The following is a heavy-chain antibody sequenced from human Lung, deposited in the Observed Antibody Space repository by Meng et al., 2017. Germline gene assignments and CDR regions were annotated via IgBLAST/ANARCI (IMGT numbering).Heavy chain of an antibody. CDR3: ARYTAAMRTVYCMDF. V-gene: IGHV1-3*01. J-gene: IGHJ6*02. D-gene: IGHD2-2*02. CDR1: GYTFTSYA. CDR2: IKVDNGHT. Sequence: ASVKVSCKASGYTFTSYALQWVRQAPGHGLEWMGSIKVDNGHTKYSQKFQGRVTITADTSTTTAYMELSSLRSEDTAVYYCARYTAAMRTVYCMDFWGQGTTVTVSS.